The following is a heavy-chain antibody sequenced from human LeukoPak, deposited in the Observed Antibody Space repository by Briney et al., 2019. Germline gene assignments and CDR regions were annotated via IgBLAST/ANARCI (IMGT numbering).Heavy chain of an antibody. V-gene: IGHV3-23*01. Sequence: GGSLRLSCAASGFTFSSYAMNWVRQAPGKGLEWVSGISESSGNTYYADSVKGRLTISRDNSKNTLYLQMNSLRAEDTAVYYCAKGLIPGRLRFGVDVWGQGTTVTVSS. CDR3: AKGLIPGRLRFGVDV. CDR1: GFTFSSYA. CDR2: ISESSGNT. J-gene: IGHJ6*02. D-gene: IGHD6-25*01.